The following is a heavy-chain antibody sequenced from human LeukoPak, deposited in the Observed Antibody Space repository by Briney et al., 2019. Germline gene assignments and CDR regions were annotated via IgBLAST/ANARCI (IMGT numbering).Heavy chain of an antibody. V-gene: IGHV2-5*02. CDR1: GFSLTSSGDA. D-gene: IGHD6-13*01. J-gene: IGHJ4*02. CDR2: IFWDDDK. CDR3: AHRGIAAATYYSDY. Sequence: SGPTLVKPTQTLTLTCTFSGFSLTSSGDAVAWIRQPPGKALEWLALIFWDDDKRHSPSLKNRLTITKDTSKKQVVLTMTNMDPVDTATYYCAHRGIAAATYYSDYWGQGTLVTVSS.